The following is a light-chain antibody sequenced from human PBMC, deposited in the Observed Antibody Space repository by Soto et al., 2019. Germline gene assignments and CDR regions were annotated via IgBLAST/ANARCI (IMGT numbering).Light chain of an antibody. CDR1: QSISKW. Sequence: DIQMTQSPSTLSASVGDRVIITCRASQSISKWLAWYQQKPGKAPNLLIYDASSLQSGVPARFSGSGSGTEFTLTISSLQSEDLAVYFCQQYYDWWSFGQGTKVEI. J-gene: IGKJ1*01. CDR2: DAS. CDR3: QQYYDWWS. V-gene: IGKV1-5*01.